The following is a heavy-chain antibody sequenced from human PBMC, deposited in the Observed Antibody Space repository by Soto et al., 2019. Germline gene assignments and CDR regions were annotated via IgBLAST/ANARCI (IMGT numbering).Heavy chain of an antibody. CDR2: LYWNDDG. D-gene: IGHD4-4*01. CDR3: AKRRAISNKLFFDH. CDR1: GFSINTGGVG. Sequence: QITLRESGPTLVKPTQTLTLSCTLSGFSINTGGVGVGWIRQPPGKAPEGLALLYWNDDGWYSPSLRYRLSVTKDASENRVVLTMTHLDPTDTGTYYCAKRRAISNKLFFDHWGQGALVTVSS. J-gene: IGHJ4*02. V-gene: IGHV2-5*01.